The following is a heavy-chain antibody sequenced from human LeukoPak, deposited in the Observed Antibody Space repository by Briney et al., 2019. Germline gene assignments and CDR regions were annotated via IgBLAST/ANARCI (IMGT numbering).Heavy chain of an antibody. J-gene: IGHJ4*02. CDR1: GGSISNYY. V-gene: IGHV4-59*08. CDR3: ARHSGASPHYFDY. D-gene: IGHD1-26*01. Sequence: SETLSLTCTVSGGSISNYYWSWIRQPPGKGLEWIGFIYYSGTTHYNPSLKSRVTMSVATSNNQFSLRLSSVTAADTAIYYCARHSGASPHYFDYWGQGALVTASS. CDR2: IYYSGTT.